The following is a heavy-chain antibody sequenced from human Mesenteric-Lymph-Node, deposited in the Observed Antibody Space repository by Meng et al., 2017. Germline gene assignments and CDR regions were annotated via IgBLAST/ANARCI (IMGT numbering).Heavy chain of an antibody. CDR1: GLTVSSSY. Sequence: GGPLRLPWATSGLTVSSSYMSWVRQAPGKGLDWVSIIYPDSRTFYADSMEGRFTISRDNSKNTLYLQMNSLGTEDTAVYYCTRGGDESSWNFFDYWDQGTLVTVSS. J-gene: IGHJ4*02. V-gene: IGHV3-66*02. D-gene: IGHD6-13*01. CDR2: IYPDSRT. CDR3: TRGGDESSWNFFDY.